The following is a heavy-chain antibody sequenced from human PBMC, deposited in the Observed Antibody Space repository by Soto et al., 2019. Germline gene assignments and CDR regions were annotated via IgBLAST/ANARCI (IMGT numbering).Heavy chain of an antibody. Sequence: ASVKVSCKASVYTFTSYYMHWVRQAPGQGLEWMGIINPSGGSTSYAQKFQGRVTMTRDTSTSTVYMELSSLRSEDTAVYYCARDRAAAVGNYYYGMDVWGQGTTVTVSS. CDR1: VYTFTSYY. D-gene: IGHD6-13*01. CDR3: ARDRAAAVGNYYYGMDV. CDR2: INPSGGST. V-gene: IGHV1-46*01. J-gene: IGHJ6*02.